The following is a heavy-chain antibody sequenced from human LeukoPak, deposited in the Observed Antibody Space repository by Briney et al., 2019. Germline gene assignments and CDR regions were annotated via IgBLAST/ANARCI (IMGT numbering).Heavy chain of an antibody. Sequence: GGSLRLSCAASGFTFNDYYMSWIRQAPGKGLEWLSYINIGGTNTHYADSVKGRFTISRDNAKKSLYLEMNNLRAEDTGVYYCATDGAGFDTWGEGVLVTVSS. CDR3: ATDGAGFDT. CDR2: INIGGTNT. J-gene: IGHJ5*02. CDR1: GFTFNDYY. V-gene: IGHV3-11*01.